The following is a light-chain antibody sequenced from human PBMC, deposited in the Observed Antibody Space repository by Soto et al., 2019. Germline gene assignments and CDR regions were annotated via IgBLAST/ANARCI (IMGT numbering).Light chain of an antibody. Sequence: DIQMTQSPSSLSAPVGDRVTITCQASQDINNYLNWYQQKPGKAPKTLIYDASNLETGVPSRFSGSGSGTDFTFTISSLQPEDIATYYCQQYDNLPLTFGGGAKVDIK. J-gene: IGKJ4*01. CDR2: DAS. CDR1: QDINNY. CDR3: QQYDNLPLT. V-gene: IGKV1-33*01.